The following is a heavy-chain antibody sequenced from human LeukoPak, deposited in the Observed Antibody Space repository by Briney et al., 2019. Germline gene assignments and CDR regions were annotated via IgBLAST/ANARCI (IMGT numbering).Heavy chain of an antibody. CDR2: ISDSGAM. CDR3: AKHNIDY. Sequence: GGSLRLSCAASGFTFSTYSMKWVRQAPGKGLEWVSYISDSGAMYYADSVRGRFTISRENSKNTLYLQMNSLRAEDTAVYYCAKHNIDYWGQGTLVTVSS. V-gene: IGHV3-48*01. CDR1: GFTFSTYS. D-gene: IGHD1-1*01. J-gene: IGHJ4*02.